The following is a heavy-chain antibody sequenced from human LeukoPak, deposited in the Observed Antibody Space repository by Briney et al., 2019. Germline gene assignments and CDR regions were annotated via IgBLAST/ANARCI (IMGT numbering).Heavy chain of an antibody. V-gene: IGHV3-11*06. CDR2: IGGSGSDT. CDR3: VRHTRTAAF. D-gene: IGHD2-15*01. CDR1: GFTFSDDY. Sequence: GGSLRLSCAASGFTFSDDYMTWIRQVPGKGLESIAYIGGSGSDTNYADSVRGRFTISRDNARSSLFLQMNSLTAEVSAVYFCVRHTRTAAFWGQGALVTVSS. J-gene: IGHJ4*02.